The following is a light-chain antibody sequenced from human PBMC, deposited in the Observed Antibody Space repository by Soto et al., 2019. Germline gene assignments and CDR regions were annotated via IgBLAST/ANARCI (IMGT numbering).Light chain of an antibody. CDR1: SGDIGCYDY. V-gene: IGLV2-8*01. CDR3: SSYAGSNNPYV. Sequence: QSALTQPPSASGSPGPSVTISCTGTSGDIGCYDYVSWYQQHPGKAPKLMIYEVTKRPLGVPDRFSGSKSGNTASLTVSGLQAEDEADYYCSSYAGSNNPYVFGTGTKVTVL. J-gene: IGLJ1*01. CDR2: EVT.